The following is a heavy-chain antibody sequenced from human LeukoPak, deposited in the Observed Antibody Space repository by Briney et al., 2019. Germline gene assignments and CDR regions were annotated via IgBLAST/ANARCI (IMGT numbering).Heavy chain of an antibody. Sequence: VASVKVSCKASGYTFTSYAMNWVRQAPGQGLEWMGWMNTNTGNPTYAQGFTGRFVFSLDTSVSTAYLQISSLKAEDTAVYYCARAGVQLWLSEYYYMDVWGKGTMVTVSS. V-gene: IGHV7-4-1*02. CDR1: GYTFTSYA. CDR2: MNTNTGNP. J-gene: IGHJ6*03. CDR3: ARAGVQLWLSEYYYMDV. D-gene: IGHD5-18*01.